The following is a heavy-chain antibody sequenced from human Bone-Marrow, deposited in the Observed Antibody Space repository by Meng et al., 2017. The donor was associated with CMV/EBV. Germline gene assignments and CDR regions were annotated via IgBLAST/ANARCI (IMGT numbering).Heavy chain of an antibody. V-gene: IGHV3-30*02. CDR3: AKDLAMVRAGY. Sequence: GESLKISCEASGFIFSTYEMNWVRQAPGKGLEWVAFIRYDGSNKYYADSVKGRFTISRDNSKNTLYLQMNSLRAEDTAVYYCAKDLAMVRAGYWGQGTLVTVSS. CDR1: GFIFSTYE. J-gene: IGHJ4*02. D-gene: IGHD3-10*01. CDR2: IRYDGSNK.